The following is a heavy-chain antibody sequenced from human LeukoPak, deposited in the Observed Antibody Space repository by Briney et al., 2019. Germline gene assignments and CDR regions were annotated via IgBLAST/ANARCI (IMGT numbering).Heavy chain of an antibody. V-gene: IGHV3-23*01. Sequence: GGSLRLSCAASGFTFTSCAMSWVRQAPGKGLEWVSAISAGSDVIYYADSVKGRFAISRDNSKNTLYLQMNSLRTEDTAVYYCAREGTRKFDYWGQGTLVTVSS. J-gene: IGHJ4*02. D-gene: IGHD1-14*01. CDR3: AREGTRKFDY. CDR1: GFTFTSCA. CDR2: ISAGSDVI.